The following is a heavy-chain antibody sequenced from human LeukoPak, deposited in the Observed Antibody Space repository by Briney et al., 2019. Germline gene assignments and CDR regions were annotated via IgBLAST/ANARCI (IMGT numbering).Heavy chain of an antibody. CDR3: ARRKYDSSGYTFDY. V-gene: IGHV4-38-2*02. J-gene: IGHJ4*02. CDR2: TYHSGTT. D-gene: IGHD3-22*01. CDR1: GYSISSGYF. Sequence: SETLSLTCTVSGYSISSGYFWGWIRQPPGQGLEWIGSTYHSGTTYYNPSLKSRVTISLDTSKNQFSLKLSSVTAADTAVYYCARRKYDSSGYTFDYWGQGTLVTVSS.